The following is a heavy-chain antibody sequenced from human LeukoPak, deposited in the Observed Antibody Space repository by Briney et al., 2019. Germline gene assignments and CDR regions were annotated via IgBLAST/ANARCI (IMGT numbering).Heavy chain of an antibody. CDR2: ISYDGSNK. J-gene: IGHJ4*02. CDR3: ARAPPCSGGSCYSGYFDC. CDR1: GFTFSSYA. V-gene: IGHV3-30-3*01. Sequence: QAGRSLRLSCAASGFTFSSYAMHWVRQAPGKGLEWVAVISYDGSNKYYADSVKGRFTISRDNSKNTLYLQMNSLRAEDTAVYYCARAPPCSGGSCYSGYFDCWGQGTLVTVSS. D-gene: IGHD2-15*01.